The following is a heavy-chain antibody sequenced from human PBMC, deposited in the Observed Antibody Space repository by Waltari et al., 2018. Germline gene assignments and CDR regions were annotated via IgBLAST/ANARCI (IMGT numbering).Heavy chain of an antibody. Sequence: QVQLEESGGGLVKPGGSLRPSCSASGCAFIHCNMTWIRQAAGKGLEWVSYISSHSSNIYYADSVKGRFTVSRDNAKNFLYLQMNSLRADDTARYYCARGRFSSGSDYWGQGTQVTVSS. CDR1: GCAFIHCN. V-gene: IGHV3-11*01. J-gene: IGHJ4*02. CDR3: ARGRFSSGSDY. CDR2: ISSHSSNI. D-gene: IGHD6-19*01.